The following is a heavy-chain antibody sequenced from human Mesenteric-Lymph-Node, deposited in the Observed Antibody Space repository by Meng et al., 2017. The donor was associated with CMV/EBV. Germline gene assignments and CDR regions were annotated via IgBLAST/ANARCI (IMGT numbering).Heavy chain of an antibody. V-gene: IGHV7-4-1*04. CDR2: INCTTGNP. CDR3: AIWYSSTTSFSFDY. Sequence: WVRQPPGLGLECMGSINCTTGNPASAQGFSGLFVFSLNTSVSLEYLKLSSLDAEDTAFSYCAIWYSSTTSFSFDYWGQGTLVTVSS. J-gene: IGHJ4*02. D-gene: IGHD2-2*01.